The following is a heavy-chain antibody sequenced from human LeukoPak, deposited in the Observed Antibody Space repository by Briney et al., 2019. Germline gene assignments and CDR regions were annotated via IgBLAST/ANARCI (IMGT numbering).Heavy chain of an antibody. V-gene: IGHV1-8*01. Sequence: ASVKVSCKASGYTFTSYDINWVRQATGQGPEWMGWMNPNSGNTGYAQKFQGRVTMTMNTSINTAYMELSSVRSDDTAVYYCARAKSGGYMWFDPWGQGTLGPVSP. D-gene: IGHD1-26*01. CDR3: ARAKSGGYMWFDP. CDR2: MNPNSGNT. CDR1: GYTFTSYD. J-gene: IGHJ5*02.